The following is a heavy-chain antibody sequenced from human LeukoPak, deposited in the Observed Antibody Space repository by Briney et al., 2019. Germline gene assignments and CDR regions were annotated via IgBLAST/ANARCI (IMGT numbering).Heavy chain of an antibody. CDR3: ANIFGSYGDDY. D-gene: IGHD4-17*01. Sequence: GGSLRLSCAASGFTFSSYEMNWVRQAPGKGLEWVSYISSSGSTIYYADSVKGRFTISRDNVKNSLYLQMNSLTAEDTAVYYCANIFGSYGDDYWGQGTLVTVSS. J-gene: IGHJ4*02. CDR1: GFTFSSYE. V-gene: IGHV3-48*03. CDR2: ISSSGSTI.